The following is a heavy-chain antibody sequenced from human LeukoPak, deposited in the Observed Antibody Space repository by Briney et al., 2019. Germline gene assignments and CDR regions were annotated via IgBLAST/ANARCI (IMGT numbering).Heavy chain of an antibody. D-gene: IGHD3-22*01. CDR3: ARDYYYDGWGGFDP. J-gene: IGHJ5*02. Sequence: SETLSLTCTVSGGSVNSGTYHWGWVRQPPGKGLEWIGSVYFDGSTHDNPSLKSRVAISVDTSKNQFSLKLTSVTAADTAVYYCARDYYYDGWGGFDPWSQGTLVTVSS. CDR2: VYFDGST. V-gene: IGHV4-39*07. CDR1: GGSVNSGTYH.